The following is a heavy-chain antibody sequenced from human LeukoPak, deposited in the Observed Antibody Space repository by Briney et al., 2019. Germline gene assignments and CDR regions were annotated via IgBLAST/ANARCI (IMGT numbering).Heavy chain of an antibody. V-gene: IGHV3-21*01. Sequence: GSLRLSCAASGFTFSTYNMNWVRQAPGKGLEWVSSISSSSNYIYYADSVKGRFTISRDNAKNSLYLQMNSLRAEGTDVYYCARDVGASAPDAFDIWGQGTMVTVSS. CDR1: GFTFSTYN. D-gene: IGHD1-26*01. J-gene: IGHJ3*02. CDR3: ARDVGASAPDAFDI. CDR2: ISSSSNYI.